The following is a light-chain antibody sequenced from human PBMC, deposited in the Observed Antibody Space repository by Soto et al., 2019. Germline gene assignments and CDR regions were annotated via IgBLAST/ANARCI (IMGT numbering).Light chain of an antibody. J-gene: IGKJ5*01. Sequence: EIVLTQSPATLSLSPGDIATLSCRASPSVTNYLAWYQKKPVQAPRLIXYGAFNRATGIPARFSGSGSGTDLTLTISSLEPEDFAVYYCQQRNIWPPVTFGQGTRLEIK. CDR1: PSVTNY. CDR2: GAF. CDR3: QQRNIWPPVT. V-gene: IGKV3-11*01.